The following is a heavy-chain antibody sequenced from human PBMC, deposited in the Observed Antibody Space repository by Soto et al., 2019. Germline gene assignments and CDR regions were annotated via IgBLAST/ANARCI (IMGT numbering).Heavy chain of an antibody. CDR3: AREANWNYELGNYFDN. V-gene: IGHV4-30-4*01. CDR2: IFYSGST. D-gene: IGHD1-7*01. CDR1: GGSISGGDYY. Sequence: QVQLRESGPGLVKPSQTLSLTCTVSGGSISGGDYYWGWIRQPPGKGLEWIGYIFYSGSTYYNPSLKSRVSISIDTSENQFSLKLTSVTAADTAVYYCAREANWNYELGNYFDNWGQGTLVTVSS. J-gene: IGHJ4*02.